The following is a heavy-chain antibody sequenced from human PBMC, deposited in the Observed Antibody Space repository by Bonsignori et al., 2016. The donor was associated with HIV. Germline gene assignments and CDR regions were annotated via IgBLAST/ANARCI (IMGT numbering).Heavy chain of an antibody. D-gene: IGHD3-9*01. Sequence: WVRQAPGQGLEWMGWISSSNGNTKYAQNLQGRVIMTTDTSTTTTYMELRSLRSDDTAVYYCARTRYSDDTGHFDYWGQGTLVTVSS. V-gene: IGHV1-18*01. J-gene: IGHJ4*02. CDR3: ARTRYSDDTGHFDY. CDR2: ISSSNGNT.